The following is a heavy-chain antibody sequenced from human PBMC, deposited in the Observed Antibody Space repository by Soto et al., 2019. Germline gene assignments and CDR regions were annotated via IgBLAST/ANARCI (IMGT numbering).Heavy chain of an antibody. V-gene: IGHV4-30-4*01. J-gene: IGHJ4*02. CDR2: IYYSGST. CDR1: GGSISSGDSY. D-gene: IGHD3-10*01. Sequence: SETLSLTCSVSGGSISSGDSYWSWIRQPPGKGLEWIGFIYYSGSTYYNPSLKSRVSISVDTSKNQFSLKLSSVTAADTAVYYCARDNPADRGNFDFWGQGTRVTVSS. CDR3: ARDNPADRGNFDF.